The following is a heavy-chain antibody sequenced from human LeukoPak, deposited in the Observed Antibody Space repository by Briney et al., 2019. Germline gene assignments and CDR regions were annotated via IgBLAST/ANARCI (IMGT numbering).Heavy chain of an antibody. Sequence: GGSLRLSCAASGFTFSSYAMHWVRQAPGKGLEWVAVISYDGSNKYYADSVKGRFTISRDNSKNTLYLQMNSLRAEDTAVYYCAKVLRPSPIAAAGTAFNWFDPWGQGTLVTVSS. V-gene: IGHV3-30*04. J-gene: IGHJ5*02. CDR2: ISYDGSNK. CDR1: GFTFSSYA. D-gene: IGHD6-13*01. CDR3: AKVLRPSPIAAAGTAFNWFDP.